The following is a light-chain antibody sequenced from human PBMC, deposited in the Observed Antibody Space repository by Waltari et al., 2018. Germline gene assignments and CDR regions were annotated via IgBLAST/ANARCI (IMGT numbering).Light chain of an antibody. V-gene: IGLV2-11*01. J-gene: IGLJ2*01. CDR2: DVS. Sequence: QSALTQPRSVSGSPGQSVTISCTGTSSDVGGYNYVSWYQQHPGKAPKLMIYDVSKRPSGVHDRFSGSKSGNTASLTISGLQAEDEADYYCCSYAGSYTFHVVFGGGTKLTVL. CDR3: CSYAGSYTFHVV. CDR1: SSDVGGYNY.